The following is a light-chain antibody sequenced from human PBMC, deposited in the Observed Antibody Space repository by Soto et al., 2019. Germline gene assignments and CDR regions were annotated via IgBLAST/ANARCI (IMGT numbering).Light chain of an antibody. CDR3: QQYNSWPPGYT. CDR2: GAS. Sequence: EIVMTQSPATLSVSPGERATLSCRASQSVASNLAWYQQKPGQAPRLLIYGASTRATDIPARFSGSGSGTEFTLSISSLQSEDFAVYYCQQYNSWPPGYTFGQGTKLEIK. J-gene: IGKJ2*01. CDR1: QSVASN. V-gene: IGKV3-15*01.